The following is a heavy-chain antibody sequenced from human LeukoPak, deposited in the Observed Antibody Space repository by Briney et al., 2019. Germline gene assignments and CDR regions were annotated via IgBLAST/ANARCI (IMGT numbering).Heavy chain of an antibody. D-gene: IGHD3-22*01. CDR1: GHTFTGYY. V-gene: IGHV1-2*02. J-gene: IGHJ4*02. CDR2: INPNTGGT. CDR3: ARAPMIVVIFPPRLDF. Sequence: GASVKVSCKTSGHTFTGYYMHWVRQAPGQGLEWMGWINPNTGGTNYAQKFQGRVTMTSDTSISTAYMELSSLKSDDTAMYYCARAPMIVVIFPPRLDFWGQGTLVTVSS.